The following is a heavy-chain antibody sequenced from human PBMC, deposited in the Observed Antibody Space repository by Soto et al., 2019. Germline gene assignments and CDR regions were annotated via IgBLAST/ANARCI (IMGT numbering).Heavy chain of an antibody. CDR1: GFTLSSYN. CDR2: ITRCSTSYI. V-gene: IGHV3-21*01. D-gene: IGHD2-8*01. Sequence: PGVSLRLSCAASGFTLSSYNMNWVRQAPGKGLQWVSSITRCSTSYISYGDSVKGRFTISRDNAKNSLYLQMNSLRADDTAVYYCARYLPHMLDYYGMDVWGQGTTVTVFS. J-gene: IGHJ6*02. CDR3: ARYLPHMLDYYGMDV.